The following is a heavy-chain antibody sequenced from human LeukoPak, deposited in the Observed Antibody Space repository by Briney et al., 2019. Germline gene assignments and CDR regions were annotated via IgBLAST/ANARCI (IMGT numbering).Heavy chain of an antibody. Sequence: PSETLSLTCTVSGGSISSSSYYWGWIRQPPGKGLEWIGSIYYSGSTYYNPSLKSRVTISVDTSKNQFSLKLSSVTAADTAVYYCAYFQYSGYDQQLPTDYWGQGTLVTVSS. CDR1: GGSISSSSYY. CDR2: IYYSGST. D-gene: IGHD5-12*01. J-gene: IGHJ4*02. V-gene: IGHV4-39*07. CDR3: AYFQYSGYDQQLPTDY.